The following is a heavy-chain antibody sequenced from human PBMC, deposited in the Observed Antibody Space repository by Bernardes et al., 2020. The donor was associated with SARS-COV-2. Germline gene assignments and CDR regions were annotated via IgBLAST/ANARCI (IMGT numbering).Heavy chain of an antibody. CDR2: ISPDGGST. CDR1: GFTFSSYA. D-gene: IGHD6-13*01. CDR3: VKISIAAAGADY. V-gene: IGHV3-64D*08. J-gene: IGHJ4*02. Sequence: GWSLRLSCSTSGFTFSSYAMHWVRQAPGKGLEYVSAISPDGGSTYYADSVKGRFTISRDNSKNTLYLQMSSLRAEDTAVYYCVKISIAAAGADYWGQGTLLTVSS.